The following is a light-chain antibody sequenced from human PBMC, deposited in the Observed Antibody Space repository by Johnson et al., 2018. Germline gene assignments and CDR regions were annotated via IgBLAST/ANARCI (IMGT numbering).Light chain of an antibody. J-gene: IGLJ1*01. V-gene: IGLV1-51*02. CDR1: SSNIGNNY. Sequence: QSVLTQPPSVSAAPGQKVTISCSGSSSNIGNNYVSWYQQLPGTAPKLLIYENNKRPSGIPDRFSGSKSGTSATLGSTGRQTGDGADYYCGTWDSSLSAGNVFGTGTKVTVL. CDR2: ENN. CDR3: GTWDSSLSAGNV.